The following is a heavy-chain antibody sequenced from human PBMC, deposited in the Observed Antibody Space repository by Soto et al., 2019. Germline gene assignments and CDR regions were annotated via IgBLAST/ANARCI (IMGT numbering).Heavy chain of an antibody. D-gene: IGHD1-26*01. CDR2: AHSRGTT. V-gene: IGHV4-59*01. CDR3: ASGSGDYFVLDS. Sequence: SETLSLTCTVSGGSMISYYWNWIRQPPGKGLEWVGYAHSRGTTNYNPSLKSRVAISVDTSKNQFSLWLTSVTAADTAIYFCASGSGDYFVLDSWGQGTLVTVSS. CDR1: GGSMISYY. J-gene: IGHJ4*02.